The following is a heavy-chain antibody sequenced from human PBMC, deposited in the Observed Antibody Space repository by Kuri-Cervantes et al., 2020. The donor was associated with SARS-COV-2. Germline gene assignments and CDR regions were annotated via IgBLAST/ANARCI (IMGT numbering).Heavy chain of an antibody. V-gene: IGHV4-38-2*01. CDR1: GFTFDDYG. J-gene: IGHJ4*02. CDR2: IYYSGST. CDR3: ARLPALPWYFDY. Sequence: SQTLSLTCAASGFTFDDYGMSWVRQAPGKGLEWIGSIYYSGSTYYNPSLKSRVTISVDTSKNQFSLKLSSVTAADTAVYYCARLPALPWYFDYWGQGTLVTVSS.